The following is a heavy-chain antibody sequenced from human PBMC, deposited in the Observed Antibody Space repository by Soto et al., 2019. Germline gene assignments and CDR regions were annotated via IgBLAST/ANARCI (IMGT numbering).Heavy chain of an antibody. V-gene: IGHV4-31*03. CDR3: ARDGPTYCGGDCYSPSLDAFDI. CDR2: IYYSGST. J-gene: IGHJ3*02. Sequence: SETLSLTCTVSGGSIISGGYYWSWIRQHPGKGLEWIGYIYYSGSTYYNPSLKSRVTISVDTSKNQFSLKLSSVTAADTAVYYCARDGPTYCGGDCYSPSLDAFDIWGPGTIVTVSS. CDR1: GGSIISGGYY. D-gene: IGHD2-21*02.